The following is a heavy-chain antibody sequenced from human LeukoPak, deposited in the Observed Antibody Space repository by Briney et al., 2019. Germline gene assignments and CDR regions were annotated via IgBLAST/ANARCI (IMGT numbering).Heavy chain of an antibody. CDR1: GYTFTGYW. D-gene: IGHD2-15*01. CDR3: AADPYCSGGSCYSAAY. V-gene: IGHV1-46*01. J-gene: IGHJ4*02. Sequence: GASVKLSCKAFGYTFTGYWMHWVRQAPGQGPEWMGVISPSGGSTIYAQKFKGRVTLTRDMSTSTDYLELSSLRSEDTAVYYCAADPYCSGGSCYSAAYWGQGTLVTVSS. CDR2: ISPSGGST.